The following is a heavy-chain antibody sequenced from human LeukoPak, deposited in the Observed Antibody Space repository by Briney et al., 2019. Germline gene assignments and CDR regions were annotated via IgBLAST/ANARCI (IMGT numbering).Heavy chain of an antibody. D-gene: IGHD3-22*01. CDR1: GFTFSSYA. J-gene: IGHJ4*02. CDR2: ISGSGGST. CDR3: AKRLYDSSGYYPFDY. Sequence: GGSLRLSCAASGFTFSSYAMSWVRQAPGKGLEWASAISGSGGSTYYADSVKGRFTISRDNSKNTLYLQMNSLRAEDTAVYYCAKRLYDSSGYYPFDYWGQGTLVTVSS. V-gene: IGHV3-23*01.